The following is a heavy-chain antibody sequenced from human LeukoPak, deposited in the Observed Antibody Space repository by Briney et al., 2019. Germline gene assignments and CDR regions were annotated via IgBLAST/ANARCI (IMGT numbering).Heavy chain of an antibody. V-gene: IGHV4-39*01. CDR1: GGSISSSSYY. J-gene: IGHJ5*02. Sequence: SETLSLTCTVSGGSISSSSYYWGWIRQPPGKGLGWIGSIYYSGSTYYNPSLKSRVTISVDTSKNQFSLKLSSVTAADTAVYYCAKTYYYDLNWFDPWGQGTLVTVSS. CDR2: IYYSGST. D-gene: IGHD3-22*01. CDR3: AKTYYYDLNWFDP.